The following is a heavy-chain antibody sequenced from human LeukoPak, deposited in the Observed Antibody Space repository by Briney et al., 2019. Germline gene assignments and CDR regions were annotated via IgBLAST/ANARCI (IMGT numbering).Heavy chain of an antibody. J-gene: IGHJ3*02. V-gene: IGHV3-11*04. Sequence: GGSLRLSCAASGFTFSDYYMSWIRQAPGKGLEWVSYISSSGSTIYYADSVKGRFTISRDNAKNSLYLQMNSLRAEDTAVYYCAREKSYYDSSGYYVLDAFDIWGQGTMVTVSS. CDR1: GFTFSDYY. CDR3: AREKSYYDSSGYYVLDAFDI. D-gene: IGHD3-22*01. CDR2: ISSSGSTI.